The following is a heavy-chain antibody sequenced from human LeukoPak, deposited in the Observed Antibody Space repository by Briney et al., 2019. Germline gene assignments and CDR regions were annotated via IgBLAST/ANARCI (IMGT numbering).Heavy chain of an antibody. CDR2: VYRSGST. CDR1: GGSVYTGGFS. CDR3: ARNVGLAAATAAGAFDV. J-gene: IGHJ3*01. Sequence: SQTLSLTCAVSGGSVYTGGFSWSWIRQPPGQGLEWIGYVYRSGSTLYNPSLHSRVVMSLDKSNNRFSLQLHSVTAADTAMYFCARNVGLAAATAAGAFDVWGQGTMVTVSS. V-gene: IGHV4-30-2*01. D-gene: IGHD6-25*01.